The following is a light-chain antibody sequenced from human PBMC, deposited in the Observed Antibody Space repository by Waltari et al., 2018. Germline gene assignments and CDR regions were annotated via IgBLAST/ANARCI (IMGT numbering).Light chain of an antibody. V-gene: IGLV2-14*01. Sequence: QSALTQPASASGSPGPSITISCTGTSSAVGSSIYVSWYQQHPGKAPKCMIYEVNNRPSGVSHRFSGSKSGNTASLTISGLQPEDEADYYCSSYTTSNTVVFGGGTKLTVL. CDR3: SSYTTSNTVV. CDR2: EVN. CDR1: SSAVGSSIY. J-gene: IGLJ2*01.